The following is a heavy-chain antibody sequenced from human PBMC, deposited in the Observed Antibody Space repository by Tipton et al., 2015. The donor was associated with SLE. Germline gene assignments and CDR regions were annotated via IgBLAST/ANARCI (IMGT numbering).Heavy chain of an antibody. Sequence: SLRLSCAASGFTFSSYAMTWVRQAPGKGLEWVSDISGSGSTTYYADSVKGRFTISRDNSKNTLYLQVNSLRAEDAAVYYCAKKMTGTFSHGLDAWGQGTTVTVTS. V-gene: IGHV3-23*01. CDR3: AKKMTGTFSHGLDA. J-gene: IGHJ6*02. CDR2: ISGSGSTT. D-gene: IGHD1-7*01. CDR1: GFTFSSYA.